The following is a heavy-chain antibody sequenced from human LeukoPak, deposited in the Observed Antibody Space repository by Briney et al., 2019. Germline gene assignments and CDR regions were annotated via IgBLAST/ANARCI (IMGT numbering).Heavy chain of an antibody. CDR3: ARGRWGAAAGNYYYYGMDV. Sequence: SETLSLTCAVYGGSFSGYYWSWIRQPPGKGLEWIGEINHSGSTNYNPSLKSRVTISVDTSKKQFSLKLSSVTAADTAVYYCARGRWGAAAGNYYYYGMDVWGQGTTVTVSS. CDR1: GGSFSGYY. CDR2: INHSGST. J-gene: IGHJ6*02. D-gene: IGHD6-13*01. V-gene: IGHV4-34*01.